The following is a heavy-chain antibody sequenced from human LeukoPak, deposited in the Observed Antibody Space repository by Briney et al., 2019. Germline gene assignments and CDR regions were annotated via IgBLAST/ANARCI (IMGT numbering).Heavy chain of an antibody. CDR1: GFTFDDYA. Sequence: PGGSLRLSCAASGFTFDDYAMHWVRQAPGKGLEWVSLISGDGGSTYYADSVKGRFTISRVNAKNSLYLQMNSLRAEDTAVYYCSRRGYGTYLDYWGQGTLVTVSS. CDR3: SRRGYGTYLDY. D-gene: IGHD5-18*01. CDR2: ISGDGGST. J-gene: IGHJ4*02. V-gene: IGHV3-43*02.